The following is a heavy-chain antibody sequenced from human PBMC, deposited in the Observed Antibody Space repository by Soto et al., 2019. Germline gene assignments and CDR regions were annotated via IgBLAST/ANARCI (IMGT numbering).Heavy chain of an antibody. CDR1: GFTFSSYS. CDR2: ASHDGAVT. Sequence: GGSLRLSCETSGFTFSSYSMHWFRQAPGKGLEWVAVASHDGAVTFYADSVKGRFTVSRDNSQNTLYLQMNSLRVEDTGVYYCAREVVPTNWYFDNWGQGILVTVSS. D-gene: IGHD1-1*01. CDR3: AREVVPTNWYFDN. J-gene: IGHJ4*02. V-gene: IGHV3-30-3*01.